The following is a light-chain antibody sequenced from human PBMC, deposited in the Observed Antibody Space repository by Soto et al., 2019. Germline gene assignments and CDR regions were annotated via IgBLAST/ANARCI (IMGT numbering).Light chain of an antibody. V-gene: IGLV1-44*01. CDR1: SSNIGSNT. J-gene: IGLJ3*02. CDR3: AAWDDSLNGCV. CDR2: TNN. Sequence: QPVLTQPPSASGTPGQRVTIDCSGSSSNIGSNTVNWYQQLPGTAPKLLIYTNNQRPSGVPDRFSGSKSGTSASLAISGLQSDDEADYYCAAWDDSLNGCVFGGGTQLTVL.